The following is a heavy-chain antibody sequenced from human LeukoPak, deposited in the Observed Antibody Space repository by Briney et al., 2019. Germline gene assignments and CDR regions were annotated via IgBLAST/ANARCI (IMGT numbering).Heavy chain of an antibody. J-gene: IGHJ4*02. V-gene: IGHV3-23*01. CDR3: GKTTVGYSSGQKPAWPVDY. D-gene: IGHD5-18*01. CDR2: IFCCGGSP. CDR1: GFTFGSHA. Sequence: GGSLRLSCEASGFTFGSHAMYWVRQAPGKGLEWVAGIFCCGGSPHYADPVKGRFTISRDNSRNTVYLQINSLSAEDTAVYYCGKTTVGYSSGQKPAWPVDYWGQGTLVTVSS.